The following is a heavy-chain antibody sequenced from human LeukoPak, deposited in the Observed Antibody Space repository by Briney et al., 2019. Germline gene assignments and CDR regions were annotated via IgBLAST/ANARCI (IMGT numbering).Heavy chain of an antibody. D-gene: IGHD3-22*01. V-gene: IGHV3-23*01. CDR3: AKRGVVIRVILVGFHKEAYYFDS. CDR1: GITLSNYG. J-gene: IGHJ4*02. CDR2: ISDSGGRT. Sequence: PGGSLRLSCAVSGITLSNYGMSWVRQAPGKGLEWVAGISDSGGRTNYADSVKGRFTISRDNPENTLYLQMNSLRAEDMAVYFCAKRGVVIRVILVGFHKEAYYFDSWGQGALVTVSS.